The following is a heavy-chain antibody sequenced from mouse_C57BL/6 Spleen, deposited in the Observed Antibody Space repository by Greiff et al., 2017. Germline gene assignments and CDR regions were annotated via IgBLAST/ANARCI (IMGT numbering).Heavy chain of an antibody. Sequence: VQLQQPGAELVMPGASVKLSCKASGYTFTSYWMHWVKQRPGQGLEWIGEIDPSDSYTNYNQKFKGKSTLTVDKSSSTAYMQLSSLTSEDSAVYYCARDGNYEGGYARDYWGQGTSVTVSS. CDR1: GYTFTSYW. D-gene: IGHD2-1*01. CDR2: IDPSDSYT. J-gene: IGHJ4*01. CDR3: ARDGNYEGGYARDY. V-gene: IGHV1-69*01.